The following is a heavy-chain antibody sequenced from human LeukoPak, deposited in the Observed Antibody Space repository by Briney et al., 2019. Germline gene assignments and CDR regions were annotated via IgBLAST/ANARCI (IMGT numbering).Heavy chain of an antibody. V-gene: IGHV3-48*02. CDR1: GFPYRSYS. D-gene: IGHD1-26*01. CDR3: AITVGATEDC. J-gene: IGHJ4*02. Sequence: GGSLRLSCAASGFPYRSYSINWLRQAPGKGLEWLSYISSNSRTISYADSVKGRFTISRDNAKNSLYLQMNSQRDEDTGVYYCAITVGATEDCWGQGTLVTVSS. CDR2: ISSNSRTI.